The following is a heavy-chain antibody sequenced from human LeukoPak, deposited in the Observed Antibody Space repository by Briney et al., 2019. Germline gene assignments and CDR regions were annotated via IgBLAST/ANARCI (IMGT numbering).Heavy chain of an antibody. V-gene: IGHV3-23*01. Sequence: GGSLRLSCAASGFTVSSNSMTWVRQAPGKGLEWVSLISGGGGTTYYADSVKGRFTISRDKSMSTVYLQMYSLRAEDTAVYYCAKDIVNSGPRGYFDYWGQGTLVTVSS. J-gene: IGHJ4*02. CDR2: ISGGGGTT. CDR3: AKDIVNSGPRGYFDY. CDR1: GFTVSSNS. D-gene: IGHD6-19*01.